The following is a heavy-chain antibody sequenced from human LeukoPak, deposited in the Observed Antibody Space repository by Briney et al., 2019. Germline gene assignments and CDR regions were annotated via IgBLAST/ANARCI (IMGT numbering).Heavy chain of an antibody. Sequence: PGGSLRLSCAASGFTFSSYGIHWVRQAPGKGLEWVAVISYDGSDKYYAHSVKGRFTISRDNSKNTLYLQMNSLRAEDTAVYYCAKPAGYCSCGSCYFFDFWGQGTLVTVSS. D-gene: IGHD2-15*01. CDR2: ISYDGSDK. CDR1: GFTFSSYG. CDR3: AKPAGYCSCGSCYFFDF. V-gene: IGHV3-30*18. J-gene: IGHJ4*02.